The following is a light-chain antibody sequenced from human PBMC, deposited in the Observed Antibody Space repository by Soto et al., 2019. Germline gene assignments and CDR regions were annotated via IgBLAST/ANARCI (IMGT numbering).Light chain of an antibody. J-gene: IGKJ4*01. CDR3: QQYDNLPLT. CDR2: DAS. CDR1: QDISNY. Sequence: DIQMTHSPSSLSASVGDRVTITCQASQDISNYLNWYQQKPGKAPKLLIYDASNLETGVPSRFSGSGSGTDFTFTISSLQPEDIATYYCQQYDNLPLTFGGGNKVEIK. V-gene: IGKV1-33*01.